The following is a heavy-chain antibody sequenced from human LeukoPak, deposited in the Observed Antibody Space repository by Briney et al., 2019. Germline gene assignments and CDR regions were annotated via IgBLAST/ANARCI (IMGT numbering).Heavy chain of an antibody. CDR3: ARHLIAARLLDY. CDR2: INHSGST. Sequence: SETLSLTCAVYGGSFSGYYWSWIRQPPGKGLEWIGEINHSGSTNYNPSLKSRVTISVDTSKNQFSLKLSSVTAADTAVYYCARHLIAARLLDYWGQGTLVTVSS. V-gene: IGHV4-34*01. D-gene: IGHD6-6*01. CDR1: GGSFSGYY. J-gene: IGHJ4*02.